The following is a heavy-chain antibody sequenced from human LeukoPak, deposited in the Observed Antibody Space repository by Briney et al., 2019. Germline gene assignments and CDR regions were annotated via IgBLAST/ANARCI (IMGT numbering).Heavy chain of an antibody. D-gene: IGHD6-13*01. CDR2: ISYDGSNK. CDR1: GFTFSSYA. CDR3: ARGESSSWYGYYFDY. J-gene: IGHJ4*02. V-gene: IGHV3-30-3*01. Sequence: LPGGSLRLSCAASGFTFSSYAMHWVRQAPGKGLEWVAVISYDGSNKYYADSVKGRFTISRDNSKNTLYLQMNSLRAEDTAVYYCARGESSSWYGYYFDYWGQGTLVTVSS.